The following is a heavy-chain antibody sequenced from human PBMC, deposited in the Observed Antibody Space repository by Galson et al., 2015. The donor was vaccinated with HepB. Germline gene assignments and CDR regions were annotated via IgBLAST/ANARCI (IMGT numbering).Heavy chain of an antibody. Sequence: SLRLSCAASGFTFSSYWMSWVRQAPGKGLEWVANIKQDGSEKYYVDSVKGRITISRDNAKNSLYLQMNSLRAEDTAVYYCARDNPTAGGSYASYFDYWGQGTLVTVSS. D-gene: IGHD1-26*01. V-gene: IGHV3-7*03. J-gene: IGHJ4*02. CDR1: GFTFSSYW. CDR3: ARDNPTAGGSYASYFDY. CDR2: IKQDGSEK.